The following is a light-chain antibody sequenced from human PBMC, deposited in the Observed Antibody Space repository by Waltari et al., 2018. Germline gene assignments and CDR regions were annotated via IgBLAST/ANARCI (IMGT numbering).Light chain of an antibody. CDR2: EAS. J-gene: IGKJ4*01. V-gene: IGKV2D-29*01. CDR1: ESLLRSDGKTY. Sequence: VVTQAPLSMSVTPGQPASMSCKPSESLLRSDGKTYLYWYLHKPGQPPRLLIYEASKRFSGVPDRFSGSGSGTDFTLRISRVEAEDVWVYYCMQTLRLPSFSFGGGTKVEIK. CDR3: MQTLRLPSFS.